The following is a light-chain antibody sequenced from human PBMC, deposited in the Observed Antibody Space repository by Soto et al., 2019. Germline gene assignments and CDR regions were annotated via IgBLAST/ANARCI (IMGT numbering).Light chain of an antibody. V-gene: IGKV1-33*01. CDR3: QHYDHLPPFT. CDR2: GAS. J-gene: IGKJ3*01. CDR1: QDIRKY. Sequence: DIQMTQSPSSLSASVGDRVTITCQASQDIRKYLSWYQQKPGRAPKLLIYGASNLETGVPSRFSGSGYGTDFPFTISSLQPEDIATYYCQHYDHLPPFTFGPGTKLAIK.